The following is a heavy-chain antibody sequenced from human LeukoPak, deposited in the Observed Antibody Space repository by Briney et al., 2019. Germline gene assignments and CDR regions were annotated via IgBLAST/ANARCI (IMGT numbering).Heavy chain of an antibody. V-gene: IGHV3-11*06. D-gene: IGHD1-7*01. J-gene: IGHJ4*02. CDR1: GFTFSDYY. CDR2: ISNSSSYT. Sequence: PGGSLRLSCAASGFTFSDYYMSWIRQAPGKGLKWVSYISNSSSYTNYADSGKGRFTISRDNAKNSLYLQMNSLRAEDTAVYYCARLDQNWNYYFDYWGQGTLVTVSS. CDR3: ARLDQNWNYYFDY.